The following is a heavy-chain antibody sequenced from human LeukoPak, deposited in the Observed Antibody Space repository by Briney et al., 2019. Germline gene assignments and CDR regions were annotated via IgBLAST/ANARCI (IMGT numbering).Heavy chain of an antibody. D-gene: IGHD3-10*01. J-gene: IGHJ1*01. Sequence: SETLSLTCTVSGASITSYYWSWIRQPPGKALEWIGYIYYSGSTNYNPSLKSRVTISVDTSKNQFSLKLSSVTAADTAVYYCAREAYYYGSRYFQHWGQGTLVTVS. CDR1: GASITSYY. CDR3: AREAYYYGSRYFQH. V-gene: IGHV4-59*12. CDR2: IYYSGST.